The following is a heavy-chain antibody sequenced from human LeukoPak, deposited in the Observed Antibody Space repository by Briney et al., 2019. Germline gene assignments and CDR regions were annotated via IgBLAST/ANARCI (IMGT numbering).Heavy chain of an antibody. D-gene: IGHD6-19*01. J-gene: IGHJ5*02. Sequence: SETLSLTCTVSGGSISSYYWSWIRQPPGKGPEWIGYIYYSGSTNYNPSLKSRVTISVDTSKNQFSLKLSSVTAADTAVYYCASLSSGWSAWFDPWGQGTLVTVSS. CDR3: ASLSSGWSAWFDP. CDR1: GGSISSYY. V-gene: IGHV4-59*08. CDR2: IYYSGST.